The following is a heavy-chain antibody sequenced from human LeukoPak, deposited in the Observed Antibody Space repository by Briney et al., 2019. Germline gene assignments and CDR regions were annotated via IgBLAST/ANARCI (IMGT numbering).Heavy chain of an antibody. Sequence: SETLSLTCTVSGGSISSYYWSWIRQPPGKGLEWIGYIYYSGSTNYNPSLKSRVTISVDTSKNQFSLKLSSVTAADTAVYYCARGSPYSGYGIDYWGQGTLVTVSS. CDR1: GGSISSYY. D-gene: IGHD5-12*01. CDR3: ARGSPYSGYGIDY. J-gene: IGHJ4*02. CDR2: IYYSGST. V-gene: IGHV4-59*01.